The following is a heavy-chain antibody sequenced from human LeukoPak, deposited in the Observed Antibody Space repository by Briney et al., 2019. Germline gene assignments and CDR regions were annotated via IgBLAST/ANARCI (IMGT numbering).Heavy chain of an antibody. D-gene: IGHD3-22*01. CDR1: EFTFRSHV. J-gene: IGHJ4*02. Sequence: GGSLRLSCAASEFTFRSHVMSWVRQAPGKGLEWVSAIVGSGSTTHYADSVKGRFTISRDNAKNSLYLQMNSLRAEDTAVYYCARDGGRYYYEISYYFDFWGQGTLISVSS. CDR3: ARDGGRYYYEISYYFDF. V-gene: IGHV3-23*01. CDR2: IVGSGSTT.